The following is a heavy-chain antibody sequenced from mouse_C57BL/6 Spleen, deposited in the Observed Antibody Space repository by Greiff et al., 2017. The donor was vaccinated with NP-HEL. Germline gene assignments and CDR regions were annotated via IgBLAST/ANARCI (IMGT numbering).Heavy chain of an antibody. CDR3: ARRGSSYGYAMDY. CDR1: GYTFTSYW. Sequence: QVQLQQPGAELVRPGTSVKLSCKASGYTFTSYWMHWVKQRPGQGLEWIGVIDPSDSYTNYNQKFKGKATLTVDTSSSTAYMQLSSLTSEDSAVYYCARRGSSYGYAMDYWGQGTSVTVSS. V-gene: IGHV1-59*01. CDR2: IDPSDSYT. J-gene: IGHJ4*01. D-gene: IGHD1-1*01.